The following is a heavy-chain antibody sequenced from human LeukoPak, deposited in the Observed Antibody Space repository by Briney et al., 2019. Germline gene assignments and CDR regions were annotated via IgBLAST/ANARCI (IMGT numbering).Heavy chain of an antibody. CDR1: GGSIGTTNYY. J-gene: IGHJ3*02. CDR2: MFYNGRT. D-gene: IGHD6-19*01. Sequence: PSETLSLTCTVSGGSIGTTNYYREWIRQPPGKGLVGIATMFYNGRTYYNPSLKGRATISVDTSQNQFSLRLRSVTAPDTAVYYCARRIAVAYDSFDTWGQGTMVTVSS. V-gene: IGHV4-39*01. CDR3: ARRIAVAYDSFDT.